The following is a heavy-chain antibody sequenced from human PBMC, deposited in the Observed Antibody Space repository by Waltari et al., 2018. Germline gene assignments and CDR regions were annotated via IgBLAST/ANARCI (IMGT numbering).Heavy chain of an antibody. D-gene: IGHD4-17*01. J-gene: IGHJ6*02. CDR1: GYPFTSYA. CDR3: ARLVTTSLYYYYGMDV. V-gene: IGHV1-3*01. CDR2: INAGNGNT. Sequence: QVQLVQSGAEVKKPGASVKVSCKASGYPFTSYAMHWVRQAPGQRLEWMGWINAGNGNTKYSQKFQGRVTITRDTSASTAYMELSSLRSEDTAVYYCARLVTTSLYYYYGMDVWGQGTTVTVSS.